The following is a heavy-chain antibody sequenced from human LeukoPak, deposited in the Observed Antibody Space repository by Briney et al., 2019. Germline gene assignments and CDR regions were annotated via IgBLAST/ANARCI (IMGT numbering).Heavy chain of an antibody. CDR2: INPSGGST. D-gene: IGHD6-19*01. J-gene: IGHJ4*02. CDR1: GYTLTRYY. CDR3: ARVPRSGWYYFDH. Sequence: ASVKVSCKASGYTLTRYYMHWVRQAPGQGLEWMGKINPSGGSTNYAQKFQGRVTMTRDTSTSTVYMELSSLRFEDTAVYYCARVPRSGWYYFDHWGQGTLVTVSS. V-gene: IGHV1-46*01.